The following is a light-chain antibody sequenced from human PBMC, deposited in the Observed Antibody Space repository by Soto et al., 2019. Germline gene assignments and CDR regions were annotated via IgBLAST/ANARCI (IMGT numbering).Light chain of an antibody. CDR2: AVT. V-gene: IGLV2-14*01. Sequence: QSALTQPASVSGYTGQSITISCTGTSSDVGGYNYVSWYQQHPGKAPKLMIYAVTDRPSGVSSRFSGSKSGNTASLTISGLQAEDEADYYCSSYTSSSTLFGTGTKVTVL. CDR1: SSDVGGYNY. J-gene: IGLJ1*01. CDR3: SSYTSSSTL.